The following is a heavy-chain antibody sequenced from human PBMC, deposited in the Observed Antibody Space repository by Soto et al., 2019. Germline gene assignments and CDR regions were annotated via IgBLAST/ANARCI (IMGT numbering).Heavy chain of an antibody. D-gene: IGHD4-17*01. J-gene: IGHJ4*02. V-gene: IGHV1-18*01. CDR3: ARRLYGDYDY. CDR2: ISTYNGNT. Sequence: ASVKVSCKASGYSFTTSGITWVRQAPGQGLEWMGWISTYNGNTNYAQRLQDRVTLTTDTSTSTAYMELRSLRSDDTAVYYCARRLYGDYDYWGQGTLVTVSS. CDR1: GYSFTTSG.